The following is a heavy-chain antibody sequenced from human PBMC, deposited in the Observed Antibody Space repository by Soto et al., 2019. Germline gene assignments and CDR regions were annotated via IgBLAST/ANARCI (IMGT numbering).Heavy chain of an antibody. CDR2: ISGSGGST. CDR3: AKIPHSSSWYFGAFDI. Sequence: EVQLLESGGGLVQPGGSLRLSCAASGFTFTSYAMSWVRQAPGKGLEWVSAISGSGGSTYYADSVKGRFTISRDNSKNTLYLKMNRLRAEDTAVYYCAKIPHSSSWYFGAFDIWGQGTMVTVSS. J-gene: IGHJ3*02. D-gene: IGHD6-13*01. CDR1: GFTFTSYA. V-gene: IGHV3-23*01.